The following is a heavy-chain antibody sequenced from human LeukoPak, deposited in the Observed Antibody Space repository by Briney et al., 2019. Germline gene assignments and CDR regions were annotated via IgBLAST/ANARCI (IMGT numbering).Heavy chain of an antibody. Sequence: SETLSLTCSVSGGSIRNYYWNWIRQSAGRGLELIGRIHSSGSTNYNPSLKSRVTISVDTSKNQFSLRLTSVTAADTAVYYCARHEEEDGYNAKTFDYWGQGTLVTVSS. CDR3: ARHEEEDGYNAKTFDY. V-gene: IGHV4-4*07. CDR1: GGSIRNYY. CDR2: IHSSGST. D-gene: IGHD5-24*01. J-gene: IGHJ4*02.